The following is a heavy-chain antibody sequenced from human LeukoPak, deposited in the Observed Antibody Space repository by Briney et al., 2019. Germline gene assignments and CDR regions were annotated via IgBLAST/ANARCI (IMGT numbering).Heavy chain of an antibody. CDR1: GGSISSGSYY. CDR3: ARVDYDVVTDTRLGLTG. J-gene: IGHJ4*02. CDR2: IYTSGST. V-gene: IGHV4-61*02. Sequence: SQTLSLTCTVSGGSISSGSYYWSWIRQPAGKGLEWIGRIYTSGSTNYNPSLKSRVTISVDTSKNQFSLKLSSVTAADTAVYYCARVDYDVVTDTRLGLTGWGQGTLVTVSS. D-gene: IGHD3-9*01.